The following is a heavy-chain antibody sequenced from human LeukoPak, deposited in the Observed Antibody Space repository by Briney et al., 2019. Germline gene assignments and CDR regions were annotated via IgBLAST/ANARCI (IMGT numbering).Heavy chain of an antibody. CDR1: GFTFSNYG. V-gene: IGHV3-30*03. J-gene: IGHJ4*02. Sequence: GGSLRLSCAASGFTFSNYGMHWVRQAPGKGLEWVAIISNDGSRKYYAHSVKGRFTISRDNSKNTLYLQMDSLRAEDTAVYYCARDRAWNYFDYWGQGTLVTVSS. CDR2: ISNDGSRK. CDR3: ARDRAWNYFDY. D-gene: IGHD3-3*01.